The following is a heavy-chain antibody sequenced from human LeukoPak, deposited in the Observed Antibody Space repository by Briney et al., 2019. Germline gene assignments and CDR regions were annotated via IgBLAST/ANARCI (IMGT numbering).Heavy chain of an antibody. Sequence: PGGSLRLSCAASGFTFSSYEMNWVRQAPGKGLEWVSYISSSGSTIYYADSVKGRFTISRDNAKNSLYLQMNSLRAEDTAVYYCARGLRYFDWLPHSEYFQHWGQGTLVTVSS. CDR2: ISSSGSTI. J-gene: IGHJ1*01. V-gene: IGHV3-48*03. CDR3: ARGLRYFDWLPHSEYFQH. CDR1: GFTFSSYE. D-gene: IGHD3-9*01.